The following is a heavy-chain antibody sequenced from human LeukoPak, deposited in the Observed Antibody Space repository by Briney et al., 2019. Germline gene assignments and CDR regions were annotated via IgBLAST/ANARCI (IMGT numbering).Heavy chain of an antibody. D-gene: IGHD6-19*01. CDR3: ARFTLQWLVWD. Sequence: GESLKISCKGSGYIFTYYWIGWVRQMPGKGLEWMGIIYTGDSDTRYSPSFQGQVTISADKSISTAYLQWSSLKASDTAMYYCARFTLQWLVWDWGQGTLVTVSS. V-gene: IGHV5-51*01. J-gene: IGHJ4*02. CDR1: GYIFTYYW. CDR2: IYTGDSDT.